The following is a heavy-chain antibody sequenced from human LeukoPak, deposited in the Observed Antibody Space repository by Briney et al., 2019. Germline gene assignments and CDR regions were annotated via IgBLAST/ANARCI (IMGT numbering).Heavy chain of an antibody. V-gene: IGHV3-48*03. CDR3: ARGIRSRGYSYGSLDY. J-gene: IGHJ4*02. CDR2: ISSSGSTI. CDR1: GFTFSSYE. Sequence: GGSLRLSCAASGFTFSSYEMNWVRQAPGKGLEWVSYISSSGSTIYYADSVKGRFTISRDNAKNSLYLQMNSLRAEDTAVYYCARGIRSRGYSYGSLDYWGQGTLVTVSS. D-gene: IGHD5-18*01.